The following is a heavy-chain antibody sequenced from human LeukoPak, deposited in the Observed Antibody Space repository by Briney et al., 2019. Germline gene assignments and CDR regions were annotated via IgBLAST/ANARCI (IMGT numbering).Heavy chain of an antibody. CDR3: ARASAYCSGGSCYRNWFDP. V-gene: IGHV4-31*03. D-gene: IGHD2-15*01. J-gene: IGHJ5*02. CDR1: GGSISSGGYY. Sequence: PSQTLSLTCTVSGGSISSGGYYWSWIRQHPGKGLEWIGYIYYSGSTYYNPSLKSRATISVDTSKNQFSLKLSSVTAADTAVYYCARASAYCSGGSCYRNWFDPWGQGTLVTVSS. CDR2: IYYSGST.